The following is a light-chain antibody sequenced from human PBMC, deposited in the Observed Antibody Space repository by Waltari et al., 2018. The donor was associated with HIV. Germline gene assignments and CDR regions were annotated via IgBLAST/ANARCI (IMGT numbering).Light chain of an antibody. CDR1: QFISTS. Sequence: DIQMTQSPSSMSASVGDKVTITCRATQFISTSLAWYQQRPNRAPKLLIFDASRLQTGAPSRLSGRGSGTQFTLTINSLQPEDVATYYCQQANSFPHTFGQGT. J-gene: IGKJ2*01. V-gene: IGKV1-12*01. CDR2: DAS. CDR3: QQANSFPHT.